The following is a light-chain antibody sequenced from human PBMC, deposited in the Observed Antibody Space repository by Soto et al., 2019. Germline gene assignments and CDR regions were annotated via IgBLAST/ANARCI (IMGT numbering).Light chain of an antibody. J-gene: IGLJ3*02. CDR1: SSDVGGYDH. CDR3: SSYTNQDTLL. CDR2: DVT. Sequence: QSALTQPASVSGSPGQSITISCTGTSSDVGGYDHVSWYQQHPGKAPKLIIYDVTVRPSGISPRFSGSKSDNTASLAVSGLQPEEEAEYYCSSYTNQDTLLFGGGTKLTVL. V-gene: IGLV2-14*03.